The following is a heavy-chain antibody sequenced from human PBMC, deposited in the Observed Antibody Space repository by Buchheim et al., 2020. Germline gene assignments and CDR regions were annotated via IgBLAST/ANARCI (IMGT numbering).Heavy chain of an antibody. D-gene: IGHD3-22*01. Sequence: QVQLVQSGSELKKPGASVKVSCKASGYTFTSYPIHWVRQAPGQGLEWMGWINTGNGNTKYSQMFQDRVTFTRDTSATTAYMELSSLRSEDTALYYCARVNYDTSGYFDNYFDYWGQGT. CDR3: ARVNYDTSGYFDNYFDY. CDR1: GYTFTSYP. CDR2: INTGNGNT. J-gene: IGHJ4*02. V-gene: IGHV1-3*04.